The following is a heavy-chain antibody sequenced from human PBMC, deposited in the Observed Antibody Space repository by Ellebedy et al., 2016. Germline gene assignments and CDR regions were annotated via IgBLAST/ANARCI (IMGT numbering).Heavy chain of an antibody. D-gene: IGHD5-12*01. Sequence: SETLSLXXTVSGGSINSYFWIWIRKPAGKGLEWIGRMFTSGSTNYNPSLKSRVTMPVDTSKNQFSLKLSSVTAADTTVYYCARSLRGDGGYDFGLEIWGQGTAVTVSS. V-gene: IGHV4-4*07. CDR2: MFTSGST. J-gene: IGHJ3*02. CDR1: GGSINSYF. CDR3: ARSLRGDGGYDFGLEI.